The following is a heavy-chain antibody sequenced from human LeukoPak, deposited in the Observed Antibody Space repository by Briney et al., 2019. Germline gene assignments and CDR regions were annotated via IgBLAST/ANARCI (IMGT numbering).Heavy chain of an antibody. CDR2: IYTSGST. Sequence: PSETLSLTCTVSGGSISSGSYYWSWIRQPAGKGLEWIGRIYTSGSTNYNPSLKSRVTISVDTSKNQFSLKLSSVTAADTAVYYCARPTEDGSSGYYGVLFDYWGQGTLVTVSS. J-gene: IGHJ4*02. D-gene: IGHD3-22*01. V-gene: IGHV4-61*02. CDR1: GGSISSGSYY. CDR3: ARPTEDGSSGYYGVLFDY.